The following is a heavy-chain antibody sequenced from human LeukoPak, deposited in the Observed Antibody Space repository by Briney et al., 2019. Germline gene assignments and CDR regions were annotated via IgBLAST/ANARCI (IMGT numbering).Heavy chain of an antibody. CDR1: GYTFTAYY. CDR2: INPNTGDT. J-gene: IGHJ4*02. V-gene: IGHV1-2*02. D-gene: IGHD5-18*01. CDR3: ARSADGYTCGHFDF. Sequence: ASVNVSCKASGYTFTAYYMHWVRQAPGQGLEWMGWINPNTGDTNYAQNFQGRVTMNRDTSISTAYMELSSLRSDDTAVYYCARSADGYTCGHFDFWGQGTLVTDSS.